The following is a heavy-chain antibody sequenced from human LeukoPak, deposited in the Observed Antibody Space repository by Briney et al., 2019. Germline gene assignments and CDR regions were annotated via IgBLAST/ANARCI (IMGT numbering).Heavy chain of an antibody. Sequence: GESLKISCKGSGYSFTTYWIGWVRQMPGKGLEWMGMIYPGDPDIRYSPSFQGQVTISADKSINTAYLQWSSLKASDTAVYYCARRELERRYFDFWGQGTLVTVSS. V-gene: IGHV5-51*01. CDR2: IYPGDPDI. CDR1: GYSFTTYW. J-gene: IGHJ4*02. CDR3: ARRELERRYFDF. D-gene: IGHD1-1*01.